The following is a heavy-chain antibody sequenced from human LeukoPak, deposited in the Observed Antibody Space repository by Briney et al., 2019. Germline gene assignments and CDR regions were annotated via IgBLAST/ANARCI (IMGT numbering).Heavy chain of an antibody. CDR2: IYYSGST. CDR1: GGSISSYY. V-gene: IGHV4-59*08. D-gene: IGHD5-18*01. Sequence: TSETLSLTCTVSGGSISSYYWSWIRQPPGKGLEWIGYIYYSGSTNYNPSPKSRVTISVDTSKNQFSLKLSSVTAADTAVYYCARLRGYSYVVDYWGQGTLVTVSS. J-gene: IGHJ4*02. CDR3: ARLRGYSYVVDY.